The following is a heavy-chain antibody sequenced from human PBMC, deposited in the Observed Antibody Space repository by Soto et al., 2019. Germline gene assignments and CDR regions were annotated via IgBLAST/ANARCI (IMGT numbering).Heavy chain of an antibody. V-gene: IGHV3-23*01. J-gene: IGHJ4*02. CDR2: ISGSGGST. Sequence: GGSLRLSCAASGFTFSSYAMSWVRQAPGKGLEWVSAISGSGGSTYYADSAKGRFTIPRDNSKNTLYLQMNSLRAEDTAVYYCAKGRISGPFDYWGQGTLVTVSS. CDR3: AKGRISGPFDY. CDR1: GFTFSSYA. D-gene: IGHD3-10*01.